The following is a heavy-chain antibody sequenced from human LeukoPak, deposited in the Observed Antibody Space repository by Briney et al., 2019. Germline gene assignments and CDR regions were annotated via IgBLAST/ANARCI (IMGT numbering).Heavy chain of an antibody. J-gene: IGHJ2*01. D-gene: IGHD4-17*01. CDR3: ARDHFDTGGDYWYFDL. CDR1: GYTYTSYG. Sequence: ASVKVSCKAFGYTYTSYGISWVRQAPGQGLEWMGYISAYNGNTNYAQNLQGRVTMTTDTSTSTAYMELRSLRSDDTAVYYCARDHFDTGGDYWYFDLWGRGTLVTVSS. V-gene: IGHV1-18*01. CDR2: ISAYNGNT.